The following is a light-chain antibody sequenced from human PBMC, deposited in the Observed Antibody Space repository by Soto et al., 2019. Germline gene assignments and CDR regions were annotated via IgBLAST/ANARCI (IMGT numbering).Light chain of an antibody. V-gene: IGLV1-40*01. CDR2: GNS. CDR3: QSYDRSLSGWV. CDR1: SSNIGAGYD. J-gene: IGLJ3*02. Sequence: QSVLTQPPSVSGAPGQRVTISCTGSSSNIGAGYDVHWYQQLPGTAPKLLIYGNSNRPSGVPDRFSGSKSRTSASLAITGLQAEDESDYDCQSYDRSLSGWVFGGGTKLTVL.